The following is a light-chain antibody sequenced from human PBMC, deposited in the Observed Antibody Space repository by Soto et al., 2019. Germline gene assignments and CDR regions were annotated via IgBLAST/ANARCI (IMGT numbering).Light chain of an antibody. CDR2: DVS. Sequence: QSALTQPRSVSGSPGQSVTVSCTGTNSDIGGYNYVSWYQQHPGKAPKVMIYDVSRRPSGVPDRFSGSKSGNTASLTISGLQAEDEADYYCRSVAAKDTLWVFGGGTKLTVL. J-gene: IGLJ3*02. V-gene: IGLV2-11*01. CDR3: RSVAAKDTLWV. CDR1: NSDIGGYNY.